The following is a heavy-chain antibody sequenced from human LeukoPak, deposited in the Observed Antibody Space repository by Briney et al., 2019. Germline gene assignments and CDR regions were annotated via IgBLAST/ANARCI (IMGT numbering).Heavy chain of an antibody. J-gene: IGHJ6*03. CDR3: TTGDIVVVPAAISYYYYMDV. CDR1: GFTFSNAW. Sequence: GGSLRLSCAASGFTFSNAWMSWVRQAPGKGLEWVGRIKSKTDGGTTDYAAPVKGRFTISRDDSKNTLYLQMNSLKTEDTAVYYCTTGDIVVVPAAISYYYYMDVWGKGTTVTVSS. D-gene: IGHD2-2*01. V-gene: IGHV3-15*01. CDR2: IKSKTDGGTT.